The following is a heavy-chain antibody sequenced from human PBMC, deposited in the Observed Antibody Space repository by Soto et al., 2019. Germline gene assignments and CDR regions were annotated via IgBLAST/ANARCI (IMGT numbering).Heavy chain of an antibody. D-gene: IGHD2-2*01. CDR3: ARLVVVAPVANA. V-gene: IGHV4-39*02. Sequence: QLKLQESGPGLVKPSETLSLTCSVSGGSISYNSYYWGWIRQPPGKGLEWVGGIFYTGTTYYSPSLKDRVTIPVDTSKNSFSLNLTSVTAADTAVYFCARLVVVAPVANAWCQGTLVTVSS. CDR2: IFYTGTT. J-gene: IGHJ5*02. CDR1: GGSISYNSYY.